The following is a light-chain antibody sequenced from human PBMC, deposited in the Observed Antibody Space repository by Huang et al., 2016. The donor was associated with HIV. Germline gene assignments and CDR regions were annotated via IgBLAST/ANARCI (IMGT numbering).Light chain of an antibody. CDR3: QQANSFPSIT. CDR2: GAS. V-gene: IGKV1-12*02. Sequence: DIQMTQSPSSVSASVGDRVTITCRASQSISNWLAWYQQKPGKAPKLLIYGASSLQRGVPSRFSGSGSGTHFTLTISSLQPEDFATYYCQQANSFPSITFGQGTRLEIK. CDR1: QSISNW. J-gene: IGKJ5*01.